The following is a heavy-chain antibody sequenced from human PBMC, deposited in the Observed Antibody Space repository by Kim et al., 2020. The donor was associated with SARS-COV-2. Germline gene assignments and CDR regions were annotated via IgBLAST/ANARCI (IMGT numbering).Heavy chain of an antibody. J-gene: IGHJ4*02. V-gene: IGHV4-59*13. Sequence: SETLSLTCTVSGGSISSYYWSWIRQPPGKGLEWIGYIYYSGSTNYNPSLKSRVTISVDTSKNQFSLKLSSVTAADTAVYYCARTYDFWSGFSFDYWGQGTLVTVSS. CDR2: IYYSGST. CDR3: ARTYDFWSGFSFDY. CDR1: GGSISSYY. D-gene: IGHD3-3*01.